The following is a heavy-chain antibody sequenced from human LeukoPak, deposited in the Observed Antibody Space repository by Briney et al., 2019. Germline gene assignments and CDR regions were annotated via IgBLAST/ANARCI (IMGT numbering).Heavy chain of an antibody. CDR3: ASIVWGGAPFGI. D-gene: IGHD7-27*01. J-gene: IGHJ3*02. Sequence: PETLSLTCLVSGAAMSSYYWSWIRQTPQRGLEWIGYMFDASRTDSSPALKSRVTLSIDTSNNLFSLRLTSVTPEDTAIYYCASIVWGGAPFGIWGPGTMVFVSS. CDR1: GAAMSSYY. V-gene: IGHV4-59*03. CDR2: MFDASRT.